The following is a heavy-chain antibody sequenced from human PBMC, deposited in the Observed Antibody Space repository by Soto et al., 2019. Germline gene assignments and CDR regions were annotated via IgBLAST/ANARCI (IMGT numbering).Heavy chain of an antibody. V-gene: IGHV4-59*01. J-gene: IGHJ6*02. D-gene: IGHD4-17*01. CDR2: ISYTGSA. CDR3: ARVNYGDYYYGMDV. Sequence: SETLSLTCTVSGGSINYSYWTWIRQPPGKGLEWIGYISYTGSADYNASLKSRLTISVDTSKNQFSLKLSSVTAADTALYYCARVNYGDYYYGMDVWGQGTTVTVSS. CDR1: GGSINYSY.